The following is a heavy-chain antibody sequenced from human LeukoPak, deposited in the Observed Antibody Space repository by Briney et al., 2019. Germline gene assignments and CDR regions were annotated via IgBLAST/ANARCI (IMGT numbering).Heavy chain of an antibody. CDR2: IKSKTDGGTT. Sequence: GGSLRLSCAASGFTFSSYGMSWVRQAPGKGLEWVGRIKSKTDGGTTDYAAPVKGRFTISRDDSKNTLYLQMNSLKTEDTAVYCCTTGDWNDGYWGQGTLVTVSS. CDR1: GFTFSSYG. V-gene: IGHV3-15*01. CDR3: TTGDWNDGY. D-gene: IGHD1-1*01. J-gene: IGHJ4*02.